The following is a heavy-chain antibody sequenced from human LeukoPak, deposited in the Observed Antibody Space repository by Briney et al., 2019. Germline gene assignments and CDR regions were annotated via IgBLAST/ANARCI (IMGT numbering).Heavy chain of an antibody. J-gene: IGHJ1*01. CDR3: ARGSIAARPFAEYFQH. Sequence: ASVKVSCKASGYTFTSYGISWVRQAPGQGLEWMGWISAYNGNTNYAQKLQGRVTMTTDTSTSTAYMELRSVRSDDTAVYYCARGSIAARPFAEYFQHWGQGTLVTVSS. CDR2: ISAYNGNT. D-gene: IGHD6-6*01. CDR1: GYTFTSYG. V-gene: IGHV1-18*01.